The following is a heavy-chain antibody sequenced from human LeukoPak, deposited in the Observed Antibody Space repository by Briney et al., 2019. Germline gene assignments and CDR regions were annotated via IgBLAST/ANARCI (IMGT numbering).Heavy chain of an antibody. D-gene: IGHD6-13*01. CDR2: IYHSGST. CDR1: GYSISSGYY. Sequence: SETLSLTCTVSGYSISSGYYWGWIRQPPGKGLEWIGSIYHSGSTYYNPSLKSRVTISVDTSKNQFSLKLSSVTAADTAVYYCATHRDIAAAGTRDYWGQGTLVTVSS. J-gene: IGHJ4*02. CDR3: ATHRDIAAAGTRDY. V-gene: IGHV4-38-2*02.